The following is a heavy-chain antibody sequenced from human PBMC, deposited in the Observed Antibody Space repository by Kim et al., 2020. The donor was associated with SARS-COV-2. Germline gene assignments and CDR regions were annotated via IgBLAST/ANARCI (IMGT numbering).Heavy chain of an antibody. V-gene: IGHV4-59*01. CDR1: GGSISSYY. Sequence: SETLSLTCTVSGGSISSYYWSWIRQPPGKGLEWIGYIYYSGSTNYNPSLKSRVTISVDTSKNQFSLKLSSVTAADTAVYYCARMVSMVQGVITPMGDYYYYYYMDVWGKGTTVTVSS. J-gene: IGHJ6*03. CDR3: ARMVSMVQGVITPMGDYYYYYYMDV. CDR2: IYYSGST. D-gene: IGHD3-10*01.